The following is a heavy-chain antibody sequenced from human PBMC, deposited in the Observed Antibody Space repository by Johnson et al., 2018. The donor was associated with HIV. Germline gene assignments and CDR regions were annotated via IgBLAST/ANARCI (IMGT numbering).Heavy chain of an antibody. D-gene: IGHD2-21*01. J-gene: IGHJ3*01. V-gene: IGHV3-23*04. CDR2: ISGSGGST. Sequence: VQLVESGGGLVQPGGSLRLSCAASGFTFSSYAMSWVRQAPGKGLEWVSAISGSGGSTYYADSVKGRFTISRDNSKNTLYLQMNSLRVEDTAVYYCAKGRGYVGGDCPDAFDLWGQGTMVTVSS. CDR1: GFTFSSYA. CDR3: AKGRGYVGGDCPDAFDL.